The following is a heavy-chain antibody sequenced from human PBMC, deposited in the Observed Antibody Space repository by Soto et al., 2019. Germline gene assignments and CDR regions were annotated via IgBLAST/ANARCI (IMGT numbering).Heavy chain of an antibody. CDR2: TYYRSNWRH. V-gene: IGHV6-1*01. D-gene: IGHD6-19*01. CDR3: ARGVAGSGFDL. J-gene: IGHJ4*02. CDR1: GDSVSSNTAA. Sequence: QTLSLTCAISGDSVSSNTAARNWIRSSPSRGLEWLGRTYYRSNWRHDYAVSVKSRITVNPDTSKNHFSLQLNSVTPDDTAVYYCARGVAGSGFDLWGQGTLVTVSS.